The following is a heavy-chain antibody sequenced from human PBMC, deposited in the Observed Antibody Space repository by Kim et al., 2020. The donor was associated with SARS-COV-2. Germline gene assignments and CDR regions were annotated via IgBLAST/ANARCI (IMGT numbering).Heavy chain of an antibody. Sequence: GGSLRLSCAASGFTVGSAWMHWVRQVPGKGLEWVARINEDGSTTTHADSVKGRFSISRDSAKNTLLLEMNNLRVEDTAIYYCSRDTFGPWDYWGRGTLVT. J-gene: IGHJ4*02. CDR3: SRDTFGPWDY. CDR1: GFTVGSAW. CDR2: INEDGSTT. D-gene: IGHD3-3*01. V-gene: IGHV3-74*01.